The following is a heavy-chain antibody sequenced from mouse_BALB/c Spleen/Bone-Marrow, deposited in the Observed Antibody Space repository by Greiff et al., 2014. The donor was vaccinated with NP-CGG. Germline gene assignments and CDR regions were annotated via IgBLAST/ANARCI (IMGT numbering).Heavy chain of an antibody. CDR1: GYTFTSYW. J-gene: IGHJ4*01. V-gene: IGHV1S81*02. Sequence: QVQLQQSGAELVKPGASVKLSCKASGYTFTSYWMHWVKQRPGQGLEWIGEINPSNGRTNYNEKFKSKATLTVDKSSSTAYMQLSSLTSEDSAVYYCAREDILYAMDYWGQGTSVTVPS. CDR2: INPSNGRT. CDR3: AREDILYAMDY.